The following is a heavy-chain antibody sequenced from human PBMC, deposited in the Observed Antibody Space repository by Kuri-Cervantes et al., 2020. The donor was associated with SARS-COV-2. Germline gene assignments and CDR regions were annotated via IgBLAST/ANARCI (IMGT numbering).Heavy chain of an antibody. D-gene: IGHD4-11*01. CDR1: GGSISSHY. Sequence: GSLRLSCTVSGGSISSHYWSWIRQPPGKGLEWIGSIYHSGSTYYNPSLKSRVTISVDTSKNQFSLKLSSVTAADTAVYYCAREDYSNYYYYYVDVWGKGTTVTVSS. J-gene: IGHJ6*03. V-gene: IGHV4-59*04. CDR3: AREDYSNYYYYYVDV. CDR2: IYHSGST.